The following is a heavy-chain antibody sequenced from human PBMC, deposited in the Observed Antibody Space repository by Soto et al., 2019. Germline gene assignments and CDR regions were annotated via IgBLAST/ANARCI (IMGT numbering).Heavy chain of an antibody. V-gene: IGHV4-34*01. D-gene: IGHD5-12*01. CDR1: GGSFSGYY. J-gene: IGHJ5*02. Sequence: SETLSLTWAVYGGSFSGYYWSWIRQPPGKGLEWIGEINHSGSTNYNPSLKSRVTISVDTSKNQFSLKLSSVTAADTAVYYCANRDGYNLLLTWGQGTLVTVSS. CDR3: ANRDGYNLLLT. CDR2: INHSGST.